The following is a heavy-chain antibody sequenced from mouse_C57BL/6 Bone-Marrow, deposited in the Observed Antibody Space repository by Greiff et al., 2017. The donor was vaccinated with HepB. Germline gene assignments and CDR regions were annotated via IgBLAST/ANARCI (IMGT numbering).Heavy chain of an antibody. CDR3: ARVRGNYEDAMDY. CDR1: GYTFTSYW. CDR2: IDPSDSYT. Sequence: QVQLQQSGAELVRPGTSVKLSCKASGYTFTSYWMHWVKQRPGQGLEWIGVIDPSDSYTNYNQKFKGKATLTVDTSSSTAYMQLSSLTSEDSAVYYCARVRGNYEDAMDYWGQGTSVTVSS. V-gene: IGHV1-59*01. J-gene: IGHJ4*01. D-gene: IGHD2-1*01.